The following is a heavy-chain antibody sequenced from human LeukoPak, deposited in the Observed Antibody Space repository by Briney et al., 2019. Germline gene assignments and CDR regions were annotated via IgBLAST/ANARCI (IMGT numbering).Heavy chain of an antibody. Sequence: PGGSLRLSCAASGFTFSSYWMHWVRQAPGKGLEWVAVIWYDGSNKYYADSVKGRFTISRDNSKNTLYLQMNSLRAEDMAVYYCASEVIPAAKIDYWGQGTLVTVSS. V-gene: IGHV3-33*08. CDR2: IWYDGSNK. J-gene: IGHJ4*02. CDR3: ASEVIPAAKIDY. D-gene: IGHD2-2*01. CDR1: GFTFSSYW.